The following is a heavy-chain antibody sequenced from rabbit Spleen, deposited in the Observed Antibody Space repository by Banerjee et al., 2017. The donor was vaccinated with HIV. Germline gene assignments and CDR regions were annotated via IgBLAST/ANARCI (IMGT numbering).Heavy chain of an antibody. CDR1: GFTLSSYY. Sequence: QLKESGGGLVQPGGSLKLSCKASGFTLSSYYMNWVRQAPGKGLEWIGYIDPVFGSTYYASWVNGRFTVSSHNAQNTLYLHLNSLTAADTATYFCARVSSSASGYFTLWGPGTLVTVS. D-gene: IGHD1-1*01. CDR3: ARVSSSASGYFTL. V-gene: IGHV1S7*01. CDR2: IDPVFGST. J-gene: IGHJ4*01.